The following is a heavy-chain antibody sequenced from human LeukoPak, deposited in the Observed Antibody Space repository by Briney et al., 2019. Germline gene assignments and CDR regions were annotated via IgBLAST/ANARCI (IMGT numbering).Heavy chain of an antibody. CDR2: ISGSGGST. J-gene: IGHJ4*02. Sequence: GGSLRLSCAASGFTFSSYAMSWVRQAPGKGLEWVSAISGSGGSTYYADSVKGRLTISRDNSKNTLYLQMNSLRAEDTAVYYCAKVLQTYDFWSGSLDYWGQGTLVTVSS. CDR3: AKVLQTYDFWSGSLDY. CDR1: GFTFSSYA. D-gene: IGHD3-3*01. V-gene: IGHV3-23*01.